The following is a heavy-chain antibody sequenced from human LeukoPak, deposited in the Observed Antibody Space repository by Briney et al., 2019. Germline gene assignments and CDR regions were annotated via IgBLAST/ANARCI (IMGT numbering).Heavy chain of an antibody. CDR3: AKRYYYDTSGNPGGLDP. J-gene: IGHJ5*02. D-gene: IGHD3-22*01. CDR2: IGGSGDGT. Sequence: PGGSLRLSCAASGLTFSSYAMGWVRQAPGKGLEWVSTIGGSGDGTYYADSVKGRFTISRDNSRNTLSLQMNSLRAEDTAVYYCAKRYYYDTSGNPGGLDPWGQGTLVTVSS. CDR1: GLTFSSYA. V-gene: IGHV3-23*01.